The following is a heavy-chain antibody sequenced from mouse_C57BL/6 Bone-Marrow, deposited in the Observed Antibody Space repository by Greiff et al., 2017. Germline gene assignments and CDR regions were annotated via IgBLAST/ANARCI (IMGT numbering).Heavy chain of an antibody. Sequence: QVQLQQSGAELARPGASVKLSCKASGYTFTSYCISWVKQRTGQGLEWIGEIYPRSGNTYYNEKFKGKATLTVDKSSSTAYMQLRSLTSEDSPVYFCARSGLGDSYGSSLYFDYWGQGTTLTVSS. V-gene: IGHV1-81*01. CDR1: GYTFTSYC. D-gene: IGHD1-1*01. J-gene: IGHJ2*01. CDR2: IYPRSGNT. CDR3: ARSGLGDSYGSSLYFDY.